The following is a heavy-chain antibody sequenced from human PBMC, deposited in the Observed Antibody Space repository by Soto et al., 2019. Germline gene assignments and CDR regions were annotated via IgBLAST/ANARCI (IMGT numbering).Heavy chain of an antibody. Sequence: QVQLVQSGAEVKKPGASVKVSCKASGYTFTIYYMHWVRQAPGQGLEWMGIINPSGGSTSYAQMFQGRVTMTRDTSTSTVYMALSSLRSEDTVIYYCARSRARFDYWGQGTLVTVSS. CDR3: ARSRARFDY. V-gene: IGHV1-46*01. J-gene: IGHJ4*02. CDR2: INPSGGST. CDR1: GYTFTIYY.